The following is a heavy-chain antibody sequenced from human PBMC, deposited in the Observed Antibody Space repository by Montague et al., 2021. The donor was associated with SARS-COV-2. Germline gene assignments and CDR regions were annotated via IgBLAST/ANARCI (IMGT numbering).Heavy chain of an antibody. D-gene: IGHD2-15*01. V-gene: IGHV4-31*03. J-gene: IGHJ2*01. CDR2: IYYSGST. CDR3: ARVLAGYCSGCSCYRGWYFDP. CDR1: GGSISSGAYY. Sequence: TLSLTCTVSGGSISSGAYYWSWIRQHPGKGLEWIGYIYYSGSTYYNPSLKSRVTISVDTSKNQFSLKLSSVTAADTAVYYCARVLAGYCSGCSCYRGWYFDPWGRGTLVTVSS.